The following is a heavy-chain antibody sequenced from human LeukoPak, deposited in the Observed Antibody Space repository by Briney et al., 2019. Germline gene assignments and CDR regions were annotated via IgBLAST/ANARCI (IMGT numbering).Heavy chain of an antibody. CDR3: AKDTRNAVVSRGYGIDV. D-gene: IGHD2-15*01. CDR1: GFTFDDFA. CDR2: ISGDGISI. J-gene: IGHJ6*02. V-gene: IGHV3-43*02. Sequence: PGGSLRLSCATSGFTFDDFAMRWVRQPPGKGLEWVSLISGDGISIYNADSVKGRFIISRDNNNSSLYLEMNSLRTEDTAFYYCAKDTRNAVVSRGYGIDVWGQGTPVTVSS.